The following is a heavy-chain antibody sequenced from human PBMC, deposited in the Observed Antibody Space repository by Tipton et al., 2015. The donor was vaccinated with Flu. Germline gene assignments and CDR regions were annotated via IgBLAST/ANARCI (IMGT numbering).Heavy chain of an antibody. Sequence: TLSLTCTVSGGSISSSSYYWGWIRQPPGKGLEWIGSIYYSGSTYYNPSLKSRVTISVDTSKNQFSLKLSSVTAADTAVYYCARDSPKQLGWCDPWGQGTLVTVSS. CDR3: ARDSPKQLGWCDP. CDR2: IYYSGST. J-gene: IGHJ5*02. V-gene: IGHV4-39*07. CDR1: GGSISSSSYY. D-gene: IGHD6-6*01.